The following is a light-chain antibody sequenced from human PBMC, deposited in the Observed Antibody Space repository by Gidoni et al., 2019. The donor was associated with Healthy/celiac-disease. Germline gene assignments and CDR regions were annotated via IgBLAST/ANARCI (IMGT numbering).Light chain of an antibody. J-gene: IGKJ1*01. CDR1: QSISSY. V-gene: IGKV1-39*01. CDR2: AAS. Sequence: DIQMTQSPSSLSASVGDRVTITCRASQSISSYLNWYQQKPGKAPKLQIYAASSLQSGVPSRFSGSGSGTDFTLTISSLQPEDFATDYCQQSYSTPPWAFGQGTKVEIK. CDR3: QQSYSTPPWA.